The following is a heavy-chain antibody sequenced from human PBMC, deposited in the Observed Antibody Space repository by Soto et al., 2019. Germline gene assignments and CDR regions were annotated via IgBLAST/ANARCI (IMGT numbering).Heavy chain of an antibody. CDR1: GFTFSVYW. J-gene: IGHJ4*02. CDR2: IKFDGSGI. Sequence: EVQLVESGGKVVQPGGSLRLSCVASGFTFSVYWMSWVRQAPGEGLEWVARIKFDGSGIQYADSVKGRFSISRDNAGNSVYLQMNSLRAEDTAVYYCARDSGYSPVDYVNHYFDYWGQGALVTVTS. CDR3: ARDSGYSPVDYVNHYFDY. D-gene: IGHD5-12*01. V-gene: IGHV3-7*01.